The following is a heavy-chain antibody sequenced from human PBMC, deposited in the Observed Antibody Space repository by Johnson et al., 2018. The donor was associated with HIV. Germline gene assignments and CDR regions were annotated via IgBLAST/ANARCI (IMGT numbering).Heavy chain of an antibody. CDR3: ASSWFGELSYAFDI. J-gene: IGHJ3*02. D-gene: IGHD3-10*01. V-gene: IGHV3-66*01. Sequence: EVQLVESGGGVVQPGRSLRLSCAASGFTFSSNYMSWVRQAPGKGLEWVSVIYSGGNTYYADSVKGRFTISRDNSKNTLSLQMNSLRVEDTAVYYCASSWFGELSYAFDIWGQGTMVTVSS. CDR1: GFTFSSNY. CDR2: IYSGGNT.